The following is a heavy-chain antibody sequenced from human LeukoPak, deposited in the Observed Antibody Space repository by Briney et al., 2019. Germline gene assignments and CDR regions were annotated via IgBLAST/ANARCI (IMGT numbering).Heavy chain of an antibody. Sequence: SETLSLTCAVYGGSFSGYYWSWIRQPPGKGLEWIGEINHSGSTNYNPSLKSRVTISVDTSKNQFSLELSSVTAADTAVYYCARGRSQLPSNWGQGTLVTVSS. V-gene: IGHV4-34*01. CDR2: INHSGST. D-gene: IGHD2-2*01. CDR3: ARGRSQLPSN. CDR1: GGSFSGYY. J-gene: IGHJ4*02.